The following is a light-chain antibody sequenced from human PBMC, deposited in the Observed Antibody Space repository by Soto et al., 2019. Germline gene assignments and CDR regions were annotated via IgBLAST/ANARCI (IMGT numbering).Light chain of an antibody. Sequence: IVLTQSPGTLSLSPGERATLSCRASQSFVNMYLARYQQTPGQAPRLLMYGASRRPTGIPDICSGSGSGTDFTLTSSRLEPEDFAVYYCQQFGSSPRTFGQGTKVEIK. CDR2: GAS. CDR3: QQFGSSPRT. J-gene: IGKJ1*01. V-gene: IGKV3-20*01. CDR1: QSFVNMY.